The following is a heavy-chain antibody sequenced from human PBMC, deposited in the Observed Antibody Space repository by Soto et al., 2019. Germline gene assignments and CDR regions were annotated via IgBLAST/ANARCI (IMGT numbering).Heavy chain of an antibody. CDR3: ACPKGSGTTWELDN. J-gene: IGHJ4*02. CDR1: GFTFSSYS. V-gene: IGHV3-21*01. D-gene: IGHD1-7*01. Sequence: EVQLVESGGGLVKPGGSLRLSCAASGFTFSSYSMNWVRQAPGKGLEWVSFISSSSSHIYYADSVKGRFTISRDNAKNSLYLQMNSLRAEDTAVYYCACPKGSGTTWELDNWGQGTLVTVSS. CDR2: ISSSSSHI.